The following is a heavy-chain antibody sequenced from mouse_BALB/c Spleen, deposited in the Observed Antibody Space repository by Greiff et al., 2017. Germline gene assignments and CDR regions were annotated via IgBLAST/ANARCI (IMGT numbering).Heavy chain of an antibody. D-gene: IGHD2-3*01. Sequence: VQLQESGPELVKPGASVKISCKASGYAFSSSWMNWVKQRPGQGLEWIGRIYPGDGDTNYNGKFKGKATLTADKSSSTAYMQLSSLTSVDSAVYFCARWLLREAMDYWGQGTSVTVSS. CDR3: ARWLLREAMDY. J-gene: IGHJ4*01. V-gene: IGHV1-82*01. CDR2: IYPGDGDT. CDR1: GYAFSSSW.